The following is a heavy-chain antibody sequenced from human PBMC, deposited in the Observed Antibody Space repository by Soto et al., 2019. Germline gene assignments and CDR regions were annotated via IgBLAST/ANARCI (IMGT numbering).Heavy chain of an antibody. Sequence: SDALSLPRPDSGGSIRRHYWRWIRQPAGTGLEWIGRIYTRGSNNYNPTLKSRVTMAVDTSKNPFSLALSAVTAADTAVYYCARGDTAMLFDYWGQGTLVTVSS. CDR2: IYTRGSN. V-gene: IGHV4-4*07. CDR1: GGSIRRHY. CDR3: ARGDTAMLFDY. D-gene: IGHD5-18*01. J-gene: IGHJ4*02.